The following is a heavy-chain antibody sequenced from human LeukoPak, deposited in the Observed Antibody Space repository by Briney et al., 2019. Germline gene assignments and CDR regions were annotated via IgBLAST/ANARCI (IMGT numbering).Heavy chain of an antibody. Sequence: SETLSLTCTASGASISTYYWSRIRQPPGEGLEWIAYIAPSGGAVYNPSLNSRLTVSVDMSKNQFSLKLNSVTAADTAVYYCARHASGWRPYYYYYGMDVWGQGTTVTVSS. CDR2: IAPSGGA. J-gene: IGHJ6*02. CDR1: GASISTYY. D-gene: IGHD6-19*01. CDR3: ARHASGWRPYYYYYGMDV. V-gene: IGHV4-4*09.